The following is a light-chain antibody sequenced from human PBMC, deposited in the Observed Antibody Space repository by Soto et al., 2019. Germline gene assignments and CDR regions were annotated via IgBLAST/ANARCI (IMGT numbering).Light chain of an antibody. CDR3: SSYAGSNNFVV. J-gene: IGLJ2*01. V-gene: IGLV2-8*01. Sequence: QSALTQPPSASGSPGQSVTISCTGTSSDVGGYSFVSWFQQNPGKAPKLMIYEVNKRPSGVPDRFSGSKSGNTASLTVSGLQAEDEADYYCSSYAGSNNFVVFGGGTKLTVL. CDR1: SSDVGGYSF. CDR2: EVN.